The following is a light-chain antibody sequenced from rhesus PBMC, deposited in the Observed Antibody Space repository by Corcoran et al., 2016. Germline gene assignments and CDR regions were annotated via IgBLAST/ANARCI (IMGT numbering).Light chain of an antibody. CDR3: QQYSSRPYC. V-gene: IGKV1-22*01. CDR2: KAS. J-gene: IGKJ2*01. CDR1: QGISTW. Sequence: DIQMTQSPPSLSASVGDTVTITCRASQGISTWLAWYQQKPRKAPNVLISKASSLKNGVPSRFRGRGSGTEFTLTICSLQSEDFGAYYCQQYSSRPYCFGQWTKIDIK.